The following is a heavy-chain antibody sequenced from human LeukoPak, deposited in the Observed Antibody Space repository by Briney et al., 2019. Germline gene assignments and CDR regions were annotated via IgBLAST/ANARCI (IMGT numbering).Heavy chain of an antibody. D-gene: IGHD3-9*01. V-gene: IGHV4-39*01. CDR1: GGSITSSSGYN. CDR3: ARLPTGFPNWFDL. J-gene: IGHJ5*02. CDR2: IHHSGTT. Sequence: SETLSLTCTVSGGSITSSSGYNWGWIRQSPGKGLEWIGTIHHSGTTYYSLSLRSRLTISVDSSKNRFSLRLSSVTAADTAAHFCARLPTGFPNWFDLWGRGTLVTVSS.